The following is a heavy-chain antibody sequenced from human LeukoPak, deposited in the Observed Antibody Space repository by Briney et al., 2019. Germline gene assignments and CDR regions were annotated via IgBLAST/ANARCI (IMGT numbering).Heavy chain of an antibody. CDR1: GFTFSSYA. J-gene: IGHJ6*02. CDR2: IWYDGSNK. V-gene: IGHV3-33*06. D-gene: IGHD4-11*01. Sequence: PGGSLRLSCAASGFTFSSYAMSWVRQAPGKGLEWVAVIWYDGSNKYYADSVKGRFTISRDNSKNTLYLQMNSLRAEDTAVYYCAKDLTTGFYYYYGMDVWGQGTTVTVSS. CDR3: AKDLTTGFYYYYGMDV.